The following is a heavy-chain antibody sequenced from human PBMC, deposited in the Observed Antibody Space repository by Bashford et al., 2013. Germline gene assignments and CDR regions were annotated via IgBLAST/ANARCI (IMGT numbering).Heavy chain of an antibody. CDR3: ARDLVQRERYFDWFLDY. V-gene: IGHV1-18*01. CDR2: ISAYNGNT. Sequence: ASVKVSCKASGYTFISYGISWVRQAPGQGLEWMGWISAYNGNTNYAQNLQDRVTMTTDTSTSTAYMELRSLRSDDTAVYYCARDLVQRERYFDWFLDYWGQGTLVDRLL. J-gene: IGHJ4*02. CDR1: GYTFISYG. D-gene: IGHD3-9*01.